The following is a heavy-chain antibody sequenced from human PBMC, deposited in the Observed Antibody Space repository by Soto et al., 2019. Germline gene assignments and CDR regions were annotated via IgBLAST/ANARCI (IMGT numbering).Heavy chain of an antibody. D-gene: IGHD2-2*02. CDR3: ARDIVVVPAAIRILWRHGMDV. V-gene: IGHV1-69*06. CDR2: IVPIFCTA. CDR1: GGTFSSYA. Sequence: SVKVSSKASGGTFSSYAISWVRQAPGPGVEWMGGIVPIFCTANYAQKFQVRVTITADKSTSTAYMELSSLTSEVTAVYYCARDIVVVPAAIRILWRHGMDVWGQGTTVTVSS. J-gene: IGHJ6*02.